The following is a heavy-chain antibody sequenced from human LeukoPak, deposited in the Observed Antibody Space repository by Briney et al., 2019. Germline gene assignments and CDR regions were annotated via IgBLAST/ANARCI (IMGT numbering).Heavy chain of an antibody. CDR1: GFTFDDYA. Sequence: GGSLRLSCAASGFTFDDYAMHWVRQAPGEGLEWVSGISWNSGSIGYADSVKGRFTISRDNAKNSLYLQMNSLRAEDMALYYCAKDIKPDYYGSGRYIFDYWGQGTLVTVSS. CDR3: AKDIKPDYYGSGRYIFDY. J-gene: IGHJ4*02. CDR2: ISWNSGSI. V-gene: IGHV3-9*03. D-gene: IGHD3-10*01.